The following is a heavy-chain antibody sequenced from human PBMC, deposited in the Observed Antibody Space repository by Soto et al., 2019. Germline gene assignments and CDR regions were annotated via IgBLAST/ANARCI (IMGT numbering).Heavy chain of an antibody. CDR1: GYTFTSYD. D-gene: IGHD3-22*01. CDR2: MNPNSGNT. CDR3: ARGDMGGYYYVDWFDP. V-gene: IGHV1-8*01. J-gene: IGHJ5*02. Sequence: QVQLVQSGAEVKKPGASVKVSGKASGYTFTSYDINWVRQATGQGLEWMGWMNPNSGNTGYAQKFQGRVTMTRNTSISTAYMELSSLRSEDTAVYYCARGDMGGYYYVDWFDPWGQGTLVTVSS.